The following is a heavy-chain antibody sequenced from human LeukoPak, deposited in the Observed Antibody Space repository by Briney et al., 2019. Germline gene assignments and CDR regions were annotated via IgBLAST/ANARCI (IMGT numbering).Heavy chain of an antibody. Sequence: TGGPLRLSCAAPGITFSNHWMHGVRQAPGKGLVWVSLIKTDGRTTIYADSVKGRFTISRDNGKSTLYLQMNSLRAEDTAIYYCTTGPSYGYEWWGQGTVVTVSS. J-gene: IGHJ4*02. CDR1: GITFSNHW. CDR2: IKTDGRTT. V-gene: IGHV3-74*01. D-gene: IGHD3-16*01. CDR3: TTGPSYGYEW.